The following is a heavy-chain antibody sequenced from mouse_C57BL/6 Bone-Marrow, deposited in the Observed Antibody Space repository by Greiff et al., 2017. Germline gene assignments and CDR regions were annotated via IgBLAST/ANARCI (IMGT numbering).Heavy chain of an antibody. CDR2: IYPGSGNT. V-gene: IGHV1-66*01. CDR3: AREIYYYGSSSY. D-gene: IGHD1-1*01. Sequence: VQLQQPGPELVKPGASVKISCKASGYSFTSYYIHWVKQRPGQGLEWIGWIYPGSGNTKYNEKFKGKATLTADTSSSTAYMQLSSLTSEDSAVYYCAREIYYYGSSSYWGQGTLVTVSA. J-gene: IGHJ3*01. CDR1: GYSFTSYY.